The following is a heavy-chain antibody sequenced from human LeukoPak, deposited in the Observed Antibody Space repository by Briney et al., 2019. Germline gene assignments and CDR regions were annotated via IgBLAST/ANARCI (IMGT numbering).Heavy chain of an antibody. Sequence: SETLSLTCTVSGGSISSYYWSWIRQPPGKGLEWIGFIYDSGSTNYNPSLKSRVTISVDTSKNQFSLKLRSVTAADTAVYYCARTTEGGYTYDFFYYYYMDVWGKGTTVTISS. CDR3: ARTTEGGYTYDFFYYYYMDV. CDR1: GGSISSYY. J-gene: IGHJ6*03. V-gene: IGHV4-59*01. D-gene: IGHD5-18*01. CDR2: IYDSGST.